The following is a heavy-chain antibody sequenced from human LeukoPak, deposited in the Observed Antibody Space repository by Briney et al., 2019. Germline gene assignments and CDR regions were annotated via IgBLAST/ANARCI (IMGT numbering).Heavy chain of an antibody. D-gene: IGHD4-4*01. Sequence: IXWXXXXXGXGLEWMGWXSAYNGNTNYAQKLQGRVTMTTDTTTSTAYMELRSLRYDDTAVYYCARTEYDYSNPSWAYYYYGMDVWGQGTTVTVSS. J-gene: IGHJ6*02. CDR2: XSAYNGNT. CDR3: ARTEYDYSNPSWAYYYYGMDV. V-gene: IGHV1-18*01.